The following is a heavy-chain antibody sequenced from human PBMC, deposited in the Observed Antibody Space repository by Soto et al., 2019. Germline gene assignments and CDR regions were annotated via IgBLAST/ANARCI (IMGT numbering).Heavy chain of an antibody. Sequence: QLQLQESGPGLVKPSETLSLTCSVSGDSINSDKYYWGWIRQPPGKSLEWIGSIYFPGNTSYNPSLQPRVTISLDKSKSQFSLKLNSVTAADSAVYFCATLEGLATISYYFDFWGQGALVTVSS. CDR2: IYFPGNT. V-gene: IGHV4-39*01. D-gene: IGHD3-9*01. CDR3: ATLEGLATISYYFDF. J-gene: IGHJ4*02. CDR1: GDSINSDKYY.